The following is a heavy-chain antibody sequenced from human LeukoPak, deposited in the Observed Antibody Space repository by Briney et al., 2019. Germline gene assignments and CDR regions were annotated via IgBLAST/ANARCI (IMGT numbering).Heavy chain of an antibody. D-gene: IGHD3-10*01. CDR2: ISSSSSNI. V-gene: IGHV3-21*04. J-gene: IGHJ6*02. Sequence: PGRSLRLSCAASGFTFSSYNMNWVRQAPGKGLEWVSSISSSSSNIYYADSVKGRFTISRDNAKNSLYLQMNSLRAEDTALYYCASHGVWFGELSSYYYYGMDVWGQGTTVTVSS. CDR3: ASHGVWFGELSSYYYYGMDV. CDR1: GFTFSSYN.